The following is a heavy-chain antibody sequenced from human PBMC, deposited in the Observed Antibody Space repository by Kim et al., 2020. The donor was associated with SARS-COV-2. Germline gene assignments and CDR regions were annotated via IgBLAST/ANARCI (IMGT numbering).Heavy chain of an antibody. Sequence: SETLSLTCTVSGGSISSGGYYWSWIRQHPGKGLEWIGYIYYSGSTYYNPSLKSRVTISVNTSKNQFSLKLSSVTAAYTAVYYCARQLPPYGFGEYRGWFDPWGQGTLVTVSS. J-gene: IGHJ5*02. D-gene: IGHD3-10*01. CDR3: ARQLPPYGFGEYRGWFDP. CDR2: IYYSGST. CDR1: GGSISSGGYY. V-gene: IGHV4-31*03.